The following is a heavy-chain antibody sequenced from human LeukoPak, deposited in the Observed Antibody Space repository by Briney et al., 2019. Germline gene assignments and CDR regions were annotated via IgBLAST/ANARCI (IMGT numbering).Heavy chain of an antibody. Sequence: TGGSLRLSCAASGFTLSYYWMSWVRQAPGKGLEWVANIKQDGSEKYYVDSVKGRFTISRDNAKNSLYLQLNSLRAEDTAVYYCAKLRAPTKVRGRYYFDYWGQGTLVTVSS. CDR3: AKLRAPTKVRGRYYFDY. CDR2: IKQDGSEK. V-gene: IGHV3-7*03. D-gene: IGHD3-10*01. CDR1: GFTLSYYW. J-gene: IGHJ4*02.